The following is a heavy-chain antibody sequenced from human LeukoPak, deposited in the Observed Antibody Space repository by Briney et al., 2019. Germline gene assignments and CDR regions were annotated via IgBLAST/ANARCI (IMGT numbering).Heavy chain of an antibody. Sequence: GASVKVSCKASGYTFTSYGISWVRQAPGQGLEWMGWINPNSGGTNYAQKFQGRVTMTRDTSTSTVYMGLSSLRSEDTAVYYCARIRDGYNDAYDIWGQGTMVTVSS. V-gene: IGHV1-2*02. CDR3: ARIRDGYNDAYDI. D-gene: IGHD5-24*01. J-gene: IGHJ3*02. CDR1: GYTFTSYG. CDR2: INPNSGGT.